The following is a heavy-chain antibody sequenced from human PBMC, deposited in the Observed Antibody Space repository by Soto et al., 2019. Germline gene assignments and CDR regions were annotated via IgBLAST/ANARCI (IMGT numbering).Heavy chain of an antibody. CDR1: GYTFTSYA. V-gene: IGHV1-3*01. CDR2: INAGNGNT. Sequence: GASVKVSCKASGYTFTSYAMHWVRQAPGQRLEWMGWINAGNGNTKYSQKFQGRVTITRDTSASTAYMELSSLRSEDTAVYYCARGGRGQLVLGFFGYWGQGTLVTVSS. D-gene: IGHD6-6*01. CDR3: ARGGRGQLVLGFFGY. J-gene: IGHJ4*02.